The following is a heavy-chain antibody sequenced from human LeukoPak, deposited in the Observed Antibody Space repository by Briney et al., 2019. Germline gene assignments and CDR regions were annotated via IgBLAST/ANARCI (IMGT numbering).Heavy chain of an antibody. J-gene: IGHJ6*02. D-gene: IGHD2-15*01. V-gene: IGHV3-66*01. CDR1: GFTVSSNY. CDR2: IYSGGST. Sequence: GGSLRLSCAASGFTVSSNYMSWVRQAPGKGLEWVSVIYSGGSTYYADSVKGRFTISRDNSKNTLYLQMNSLRAEDTAVYYCARGGSRYCSGGSCHNGMDVWGQGTTVTVSS. CDR3: ARGGSRYCSGGSCHNGMDV.